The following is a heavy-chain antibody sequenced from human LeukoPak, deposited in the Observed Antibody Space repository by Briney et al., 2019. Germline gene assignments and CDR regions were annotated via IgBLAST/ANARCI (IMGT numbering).Heavy chain of an antibody. Sequence: SVKVSCKASGGTFSSYAISWVRQAPGQGLEWMGGIIPIFGTANYAQKFQGRVTITTDESTSTAYMELSSLRSEDTAVYYCARVSGYSSSWYELRDWFDPWGQGTLVTVSS. J-gene: IGHJ5*02. CDR1: GGTFSSYA. CDR2: IIPIFGTA. D-gene: IGHD6-13*01. V-gene: IGHV1-69*05. CDR3: ARVSGYSSSWYELRDWFDP.